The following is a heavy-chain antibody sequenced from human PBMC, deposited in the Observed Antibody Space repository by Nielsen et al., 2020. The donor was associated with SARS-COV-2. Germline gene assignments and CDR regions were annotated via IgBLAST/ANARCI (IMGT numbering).Heavy chain of an antibody. D-gene: IGHD3-3*01. J-gene: IGHJ4*02. Sequence: WIRQAPLQGLEWVVHISYEGSKQYYADSVKGGFTISSDYSRSTLYLQMNSLRGEDTAVYYCAKDGAIFIIYYTRGGTDFWGQGTLVTVSS. CDR3: AKDGAIFIIYYTRGGTDF. CDR2: ISYEGSKQ. V-gene: IGHV3-30*18.